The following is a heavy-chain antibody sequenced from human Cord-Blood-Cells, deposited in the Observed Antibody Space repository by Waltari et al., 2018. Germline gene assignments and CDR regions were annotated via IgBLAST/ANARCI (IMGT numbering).Heavy chain of an antibody. J-gene: IGHJ3*02. Sequence: QVQLQQWGAGLLKPSETLSLTCAVYGGSFSGYYWSWIRQRPGKGLEWIGEINHSGSTNYNPSLKSRVTISVDTSKNQFSLKLSSVTAADTAVYYCARGLNDAFDIWGQGTMVTVSS. CDR2: INHSGST. CDR3: ARGLNDAFDI. CDR1: GGSFSGYY. V-gene: IGHV4-34*01.